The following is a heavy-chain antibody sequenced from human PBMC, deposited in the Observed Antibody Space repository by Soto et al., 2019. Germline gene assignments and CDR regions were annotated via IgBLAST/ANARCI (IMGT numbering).Heavy chain of an antibody. J-gene: IGHJ3*02. CDR1: GDAVSSGGYY. CDR3: ARVPLYYDSSGYLPLHDAFDI. V-gene: IGHV4-31*03. D-gene: IGHD3-22*01. Sequence: SETLSLTCTVSGDAVSSGGYYWSWIRQHPEKGLDWIGFIYYSGTTYYNPSLKSRVTISVDTSNNQFSLDLNSVTAADTAVYYCARVPLYYDSSGYLPLHDAFDIWGPGTLVTVSS. CDR2: IYYSGTT.